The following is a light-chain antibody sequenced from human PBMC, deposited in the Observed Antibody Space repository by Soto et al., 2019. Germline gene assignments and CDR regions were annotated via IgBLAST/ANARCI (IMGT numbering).Light chain of an antibody. V-gene: IGLV1-51*02. Sequence: QSVLTQPPSVSAAPGQKVTISCSGSSSNIGNNYVSWYQQIPGAAPKLLIYENNKRPSGIPDRSSGSKSGTSATLGITGLQTGDEADYYCGTWDSSLNVNVIFGAGTQLTVL. J-gene: IGLJ2*01. CDR2: ENN. CDR3: GTWDSSLNVNVI. CDR1: SSNIGNNY.